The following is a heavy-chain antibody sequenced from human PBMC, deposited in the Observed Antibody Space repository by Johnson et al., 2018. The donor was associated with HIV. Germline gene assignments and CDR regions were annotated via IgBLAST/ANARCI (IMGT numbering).Heavy chain of an antibody. J-gene: IGHJ3*02. V-gene: IGHV3-30-3*01. CDR2: ISYDGSRS. CDR1: GFTFSSYA. D-gene: IGHD2-15*01. CDR3: ARAWSLGAFDI. Sequence: QVQLVESGGGVVQPGMSLRVSCAASGFTFSSYAMHWVRQAPGRGLEWVAVISYDGSRSDYGASVKGRFTISRDNSKNTLYLQMNSLRAEDTAVYYCARAWSLGAFDIWGQGTMVTVSS.